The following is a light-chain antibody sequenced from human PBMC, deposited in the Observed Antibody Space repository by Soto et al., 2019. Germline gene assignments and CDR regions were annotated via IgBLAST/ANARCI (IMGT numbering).Light chain of an antibody. CDR2: GAS. V-gene: IGKV3-20*01. J-gene: IGKJ4*01. CDR1: QTVSSNF. Sequence: EIVLTQSPGTLSLSPGERATLSCRASQTVSSNFLAWFQQKPGQAPRFVIYGASNRATGIPDRFSGSGSGTDFTLTISRLEPEDFAVYYCQQYSSSPLTFGGGTTVEIK. CDR3: QQYSSSPLT.